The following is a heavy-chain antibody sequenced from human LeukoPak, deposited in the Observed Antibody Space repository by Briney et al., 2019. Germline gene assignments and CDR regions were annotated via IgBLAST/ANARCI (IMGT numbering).Heavy chain of an antibody. CDR1: GFTFSSYG. D-gene: IGHD3-22*01. J-gene: IGHJ4*02. Sequence: GGSLRLSCAASGFTFSSYGMHWVRQAPGKGLEWVAVISYDGSNKYYADSVKGRFTISRDNSKNTLYLQMNSLRAEDTAVYYCAREAVYYDSSGYYFDYWGQGTLVTVSS. V-gene: IGHV3-30*03. CDR2: ISYDGSNK. CDR3: AREAVYYDSSGYYFDY.